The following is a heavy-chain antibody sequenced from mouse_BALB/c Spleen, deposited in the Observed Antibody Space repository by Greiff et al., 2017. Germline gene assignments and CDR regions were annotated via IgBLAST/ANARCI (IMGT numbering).Heavy chain of an antibody. V-gene: IGHV5-17*02. CDR1: GFTFSSFG. CDR2: ISSGSSTI. Sequence: EVQLQQSGGGLVQPGGSRKLSCAASGFTFSSFGMHWVRQAPEKGLEWVAYISSGSSTIYYADTVKGRFTISRDNPKNTLFLQMTSLRSEDTAMYYCARSGPDGPWFAYWGQGTLVTVSA. D-gene: IGHD2-3*01. CDR3: ARSGPDGPWFAY. J-gene: IGHJ3*01.